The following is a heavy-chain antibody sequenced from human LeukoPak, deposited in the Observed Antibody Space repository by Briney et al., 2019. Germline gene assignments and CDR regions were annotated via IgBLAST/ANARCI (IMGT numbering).Heavy chain of an antibody. CDR2: ISGSGSST. D-gene: IGHD1-1*01. Sequence: AGGSLRLSCAASGFTFSSYAMSWVRQAPGKGLEWVSVISGSGSSTSYADSVKGRFTTSRDNSKNTLYLQMNSLRAEDTAVYYCANPIWRTINAFDIWGQGTMVTVSS. J-gene: IGHJ3*02. CDR1: GFTFSSYA. V-gene: IGHV3-23*01. CDR3: ANPIWRTINAFDI.